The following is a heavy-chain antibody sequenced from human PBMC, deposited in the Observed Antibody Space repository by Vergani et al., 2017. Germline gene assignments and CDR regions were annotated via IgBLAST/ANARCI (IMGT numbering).Heavy chain of an antibody. CDR1: GFTFSSYA. J-gene: IGHJ4*02. CDR3: ARGLLWFGEPTFDY. V-gene: IGHV3-30-3*01. D-gene: IGHD3-10*01. CDR2: ISYDGSNE. Sequence: QVQLVESGGGVVQPGRSLRLSCAASGFTFSSYAMHWVRQAPGKGLEWVAVISYDGSNEYYADSVKGRFTISRDNSKNTLYLQMNSLRAEDTAVYYCARGLLWFGEPTFDYWGQGTLVTVSS.